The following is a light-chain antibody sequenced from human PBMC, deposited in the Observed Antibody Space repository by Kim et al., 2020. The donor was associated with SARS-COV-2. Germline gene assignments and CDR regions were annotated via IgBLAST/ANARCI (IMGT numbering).Light chain of an antibody. J-gene: IGKJ3*01. V-gene: IGKV1-5*03. CDR2: KAS. CDR1: QSIGSW. Sequence: DIQMTQSPSTLSASVGDRVTITCRASQSIGSWLAWYQQKPGKAPNLLIYKASSLESGVPSRFSGSGSGTDFTLTISSLQPDDFATYYCQQYNTLRVTFGPGTKVDIK. CDR3: QQYNTLRVT.